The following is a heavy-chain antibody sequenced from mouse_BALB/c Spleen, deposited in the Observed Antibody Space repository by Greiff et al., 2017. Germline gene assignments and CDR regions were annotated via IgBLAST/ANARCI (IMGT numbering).Heavy chain of an antibody. Sequence: QVQLQQSGAELVKPGASVKLSCKASGYTFTSYYMYWVKQRPGQGLEWIGEINPSNGGTNFNEKFKSKATLTVDKSSSTAYMQLSSLTSEDSAVYYCTRIYDGYYGGFAYWGQGTLVTVSA. CDR1: GYTFTSYY. CDR3: TRIYDGYYGGFAY. V-gene: IGHV1S81*02. CDR2: INPSNGGT. D-gene: IGHD2-3*01. J-gene: IGHJ3*01.